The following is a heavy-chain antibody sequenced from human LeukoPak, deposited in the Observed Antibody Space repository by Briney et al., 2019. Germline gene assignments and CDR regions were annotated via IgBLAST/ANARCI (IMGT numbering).Heavy chain of an antibody. J-gene: IGHJ3*02. D-gene: IGHD3-22*01. CDR1: GFTFSSYA. Sequence: GGSLRLSCAASGFTFSSYAMFWVRQAPGKGLEWVAVISYDGSNKYYADSVKGRFTISRDNSKNTLYLQMNSLRAEDTAVYYCARNGDYYDSSGTLHTSDAFDIWGQGTMVTVSS. CDR2: ISYDGSNK. V-gene: IGHV3-30-3*01. CDR3: ARNGDYYDSSGTLHTSDAFDI.